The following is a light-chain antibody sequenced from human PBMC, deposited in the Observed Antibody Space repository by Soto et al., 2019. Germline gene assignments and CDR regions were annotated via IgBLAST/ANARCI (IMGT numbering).Light chain of an antibody. V-gene: IGLV3-1*01. Sequence: SYELTQPPSVSVSPGQTASITCSGDKLGDKYACWYQQKPGQSPVLVIYQDSKRPSGIPERFSGSNSGNTASLTISGLQAEDEADYYCFSFTSHSSHYVFGTGTKLTVL. J-gene: IGLJ1*01. CDR2: QDS. CDR3: FSFTSHSSHYV. CDR1: KLGDKY.